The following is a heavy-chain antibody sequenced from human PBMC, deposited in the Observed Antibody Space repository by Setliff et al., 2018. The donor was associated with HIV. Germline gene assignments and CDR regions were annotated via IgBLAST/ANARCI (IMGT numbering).Heavy chain of an antibody. V-gene: IGHV4-34*01. J-gene: IGHJ4*02. CDR3: ARLTTTYYYDSSAYYHPV. D-gene: IGHD3-22*01. CDR1: GGSVSGHY. Sequence: SETLSLTCTIHGGSVSGHYWGWIRRPPGKGLEWLGEIHSSGNTNYSPSLKGRVTISVDTPKNQYSLNLKSVTAADTAVFYCARLTTTYYYDSSAYYHPVWGQGTLVTVSS. CDR2: IHSSGNT.